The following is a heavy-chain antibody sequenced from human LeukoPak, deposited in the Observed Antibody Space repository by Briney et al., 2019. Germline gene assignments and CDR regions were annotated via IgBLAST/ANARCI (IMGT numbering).Heavy chain of an antibody. CDR2: ISSSSSYI. J-gene: IGHJ4*02. V-gene: IGHV3-11*06. Sequence: GGSLRLSCAASGFTFSDYYMSWIRQAPGKGLEWVSSISSSSSYIYYADSVKGRFTISRDNAKNSLYLQMNSLRAEDTAVYYCARGTGIAADDYWGQGTLVTVSS. CDR3: ARGTGIAADDY. D-gene: IGHD6-13*01. CDR1: GFTFSDYY.